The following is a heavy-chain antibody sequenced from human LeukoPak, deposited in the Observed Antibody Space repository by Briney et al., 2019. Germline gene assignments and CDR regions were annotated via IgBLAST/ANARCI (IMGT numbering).Heavy chain of an antibody. J-gene: IGHJ1*01. Sequence: SETLSLTCTVSGGSISSGDYYWSWIRQPPGKGLEWIGYIYYSGSTYYNPSLKSRVTISVDTSKNQFFLKLSSVTAADTAVYYCAREGHVDTAMARYFQHWGQGTLVTVSS. D-gene: IGHD5-18*01. CDR3: AREGHVDTAMARYFQH. V-gene: IGHV4-30-4*01. CDR1: GGSISSGDYY. CDR2: IYYSGST.